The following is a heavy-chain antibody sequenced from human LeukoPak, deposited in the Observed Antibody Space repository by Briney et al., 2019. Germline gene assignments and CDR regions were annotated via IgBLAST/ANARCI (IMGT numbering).Heavy chain of an antibody. V-gene: IGHV3-48*03. D-gene: IGHD3-3*01. J-gene: IGHJ4*02. CDR3: ARSARLMKGVVEVTALDD. CDR2: LSSSGSAF. CDR1: GFTFRSYE. Sequence: GGSLRLSCEDSGFTFRSYEMNWVRQAPGKGLEWIAYLSSSGSAFSYADSVKGRFTIARDNAKNSVYLEMNSLRADDTAVYYCARSARLMKGVVEVTALDDWGQGTLVAVSS.